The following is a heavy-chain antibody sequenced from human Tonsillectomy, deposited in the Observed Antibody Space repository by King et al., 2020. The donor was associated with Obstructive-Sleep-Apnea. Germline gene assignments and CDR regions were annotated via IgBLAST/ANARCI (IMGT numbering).Heavy chain of an antibody. J-gene: IGHJ4*02. CDR1: GGSISSYY. V-gene: IGHV4-59*01. D-gene: IGHD3-10*01. CDR3: ARDPAFGTGRHYFDY. Sequence: QLQESGPGLVKPSETPSLTCTVSGGSISSYYWSWIRQPPGKGLEGNGYIYYSGSTNYNPPLKSPVTISVDTSKNQFSRTLSSVTAADTAVYYCARDPAFGTGRHYFDYWGQGTLVTVSS. CDR2: IYYSGST.